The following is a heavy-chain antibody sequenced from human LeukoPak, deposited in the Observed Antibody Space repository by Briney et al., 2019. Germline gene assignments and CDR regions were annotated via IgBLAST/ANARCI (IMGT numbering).Heavy chain of an antibody. D-gene: IGHD3-22*01. J-gene: IGHJ5*02. CDR2: ISGSSGST. CDR1: GFTFSSYA. CDR3: AKDPHYYDSSGSDP. V-gene: IGHV3-23*01. Sequence: PGGSLRLSCAASGFTFSSYAMSWVRQAPGKGLEWVSAISGSSGSTYYADSVKGRFTISRDNSKNTLYLQMNSLRAEDTAVYYCAKDPHYYDSSGSDPWGQGTLVTVSS.